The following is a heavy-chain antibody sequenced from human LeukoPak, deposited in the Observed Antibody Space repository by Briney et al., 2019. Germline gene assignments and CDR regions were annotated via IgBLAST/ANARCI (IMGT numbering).Heavy chain of an antibody. CDR2: INPNSGGT. CDR3: ARIYDFWSGYYPPYYYNGMDV. CDR1: GYTFTGYY. V-gene: IGHV1-2*02. J-gene: IGHJ6*02. Sequence: VASVKVSCKASGYTFTGYYMHRVRQAPGQGLEWMGWINPNSGGTNYAQKFQGRVTMTRDTSISTAYMELSRLRSDDTAVYYCARIYDFWSGYYPPYYYNGMDVWGQGTTVTVSS. D-gene: IGHD3-3*01.